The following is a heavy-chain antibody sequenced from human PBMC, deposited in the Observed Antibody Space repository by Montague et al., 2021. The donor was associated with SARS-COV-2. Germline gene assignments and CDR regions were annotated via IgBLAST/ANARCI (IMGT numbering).Heavy chain of an antibody. CDR3: ARGRIGYYTPRPFDY. D-gene: IGHD3-22*01. Sequence: NDYAVSVKSRITINPDTSKNQFSLQLNSVTPEDTALYYCARGRIGYYTPRPFDYWGQGTLVTVSS. CDR2: N. V-gene: IGHV6-1*01. J-gene: IGHJ4*02.